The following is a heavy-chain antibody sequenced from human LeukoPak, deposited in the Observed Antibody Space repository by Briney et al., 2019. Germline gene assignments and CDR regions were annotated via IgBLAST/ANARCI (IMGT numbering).Heavy chain of an antibody. V-gene: IGHV3-33*08. CDR3: ARISYSGSYYGDY. J-gene: IGHJ4*02. D-gene: IGHD1-26*01. CDR1: GFTFSSYS. CDR2: IWYDGSNK. Sequence: GGSLRLSCAASGFTFSSYSMNWVRQAPGKGLEWVAVIWYDGSNKYYADSVKGRFTISRDNSKNTLYLQMNSLRAEDTAVYYCARISYSGSYYGDYWGQGTLVTVSS.